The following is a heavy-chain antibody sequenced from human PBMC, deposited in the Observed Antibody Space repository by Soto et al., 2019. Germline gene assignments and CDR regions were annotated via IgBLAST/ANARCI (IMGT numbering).Heavy chain of an antibody. J-gene: IGHJ4*02. CDR3: ARLYYYDSSGFFDY. CDR2: ISAYNGNT. D-gene: IGHD3-22*01. CDR1: GYTFTSYG. V-gene: IGHV1-18*01. Sequence: ASVKVSCKASGYTFTSYGISWVRQAPGQGLEWMGWISAYNGNTNYAQKLQGRVTMTTDTSTSTAYMELRSLRSDDTAVYYCARLYYYDSSGFFDYWGQGTLVTVSS.